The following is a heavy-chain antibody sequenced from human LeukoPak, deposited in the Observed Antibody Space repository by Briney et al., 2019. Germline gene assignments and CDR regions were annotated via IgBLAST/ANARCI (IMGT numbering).Heavy chain of an antibody. Sequence: ASVKVSCKASGYSFIDYYMHWVRQAPGQGLEWMGWINPKSGGTDYEQKFQGRVTMTRDTSISTAYMELSRLRSDDTAVYYCARSNNYFDYWGQGTLVTVSS. V-gene: IGHV1-2*02. J-gene: IGHJ4*02. CDR1: GYSFIDYY. CDR2: INPKSGGT. CDR3: ARSNNYFDY.